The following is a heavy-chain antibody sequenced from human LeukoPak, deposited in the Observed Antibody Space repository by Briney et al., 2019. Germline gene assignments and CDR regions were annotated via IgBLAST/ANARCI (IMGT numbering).Heavy chain of an antibody. CDR3: VREKSGGTYDY. J-gene: IGHJ4*02. D-gene: IGHD3-16*01. Sequence: ASVKVSCKASADIFTRYDINWVRQAPGQGLEWMGTIRPGDTRTTYAQKFQGRVTMTWDMSTTTGYMELSSLRSEDTAVYYCVREKSGGTYDYWGQGTLVTVSS. CDR2: IRPGDTRT. CDR1: ADIFTRYD. V-gene: IGHV1-46*01.